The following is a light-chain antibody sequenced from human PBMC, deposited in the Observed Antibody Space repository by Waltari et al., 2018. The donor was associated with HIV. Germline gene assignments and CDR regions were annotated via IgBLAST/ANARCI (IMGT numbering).Light chain of an antibody. Sequence: EIVLTQSPATLSVSPGERATLSCRASQSVSSNLACYQQKPGQAARLLIYRASTRTTGIPARFSGSGSGTEFTLTISSLQSEDFAVYYCQQYNDWPRGPFGQGTRLEIK. J-gene: IGKJ2*01. V-gene: IGKV3-15*01. CDR3: QQYNDWPRGP. CDR2: RAS. CDR1: QSVSSN.